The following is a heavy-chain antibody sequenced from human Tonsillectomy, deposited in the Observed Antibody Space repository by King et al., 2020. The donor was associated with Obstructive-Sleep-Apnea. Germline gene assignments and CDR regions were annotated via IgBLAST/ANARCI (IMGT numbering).Heavy chain of an antibody. D-gene: IGHD3-10*01. J-gene: IGHJ6*02. V-gene: IGHV1-46*01. CDR1: GYTFTSYY. CDR3: ARETLIRGVIRYYGMDV. Sequence: VQLVESGAEVKKPGASVKVSCKASGYTFTSYYMHWVRQAPGQGLEWMGIINPSGGSTSYAQKFQGRVTMTRDTSTSTVYMELSSLRSEDTAVYYCARETLIRGVIRYYGMDVWGQGTTVTVSS. CDR2: INPSGGST.